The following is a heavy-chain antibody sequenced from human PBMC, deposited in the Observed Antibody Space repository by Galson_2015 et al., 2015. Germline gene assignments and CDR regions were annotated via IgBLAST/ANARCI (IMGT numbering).Heavy chain of an antibody. V-gene: IGHV3-33*01. Sequence: SLRLSCAASGFTFSSYGMHWVRQAPGKGLEWVAVIWYDGSNKYYADSVKGRFTISRDNSKNTLYLQMNSLRAEDTAVYYCARDEISSGWTTYAFDIWGQGTMVTVSS. CDR3: ARDEISSGWTTYAFDI. CDR1: GFTFSSYG. CDR2: IWYDGSNK. D-gene: IGHD6-19*01. J-gene: IGHJ3*02.